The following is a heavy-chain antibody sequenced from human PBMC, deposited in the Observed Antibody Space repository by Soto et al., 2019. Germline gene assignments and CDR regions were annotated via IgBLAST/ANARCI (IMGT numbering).Heavy chain of an antibody. CDR1: GFTFSSYA. Sequence: EVQLLESGGGLVRPGGSLRLSCAASGFTFSSYAMSWVRQAPGKGLEWVSAISGSGGSTYYADSVKGRFTISRDNSKNTLSLQMNSLRAEDTAVYYSAYSSTPFDYWGQGTLVTVSS. V-gene: IGHV3-23*01. J-gene: IGHJ4*02. CDR2: ISGSGGST. CDR3: AYSSTPFDY. D-gene: IGHD6-13*01.